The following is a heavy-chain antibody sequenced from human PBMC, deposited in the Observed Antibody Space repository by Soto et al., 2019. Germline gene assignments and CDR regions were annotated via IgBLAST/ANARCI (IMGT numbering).Heavy chain of an antibody. V-gene: IGHV3-49*04. CDR3: TRDPEEYYYDSSGYYEYFDY. D-gene: IGHD3-22*01. Sequence: GGSLRLSCTASGFTFGDYAMSWVRQAPGKGLEWVGFIRSKAYGGTTEYAASVKGRFTISRDDSKSIAYLQMNSLKTEDTAVYYCTRDPEEYYYDSSGYYEYFDYWGQGTLVTVSS. CDR1: GFTFGDYA. CDR2: IRSKAYGGTT. J-gene: IGHJ4*02.